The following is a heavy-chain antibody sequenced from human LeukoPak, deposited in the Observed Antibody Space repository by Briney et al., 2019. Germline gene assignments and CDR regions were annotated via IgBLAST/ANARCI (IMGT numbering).Heavy chain of an antibody. CDR1: GGSISSYY. CDR2: IYYSGST. V-gene: IGHV4-59*01. Sequence: PSETLSLTCTVSGGSISSYYWSWIRQPPGKGLEWIGYIYYSGSTNYNPSLKSRVTISVDTSKNQFSLKLSSVTAADTAVYYCAGQDTVIAAAHWFDPWAREPWSPSPQ. D-gene: IGHD6-13*01. CDR3: AGQDTVIAAAHWFDP. J-gene: IGHJ5*02.